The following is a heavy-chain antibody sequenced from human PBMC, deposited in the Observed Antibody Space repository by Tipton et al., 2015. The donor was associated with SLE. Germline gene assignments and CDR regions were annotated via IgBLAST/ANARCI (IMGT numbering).Heavy chain of an antibody. CDR3: ARDPSGWTWEVDY. CDR2: IYYSGST. V-gene: IGHV4-59*11. J-gene: IGHJ4*02. Sequence: TLSLTCTVSGGSISSHYWSWIRQPPGKGLEWIGYIYYSGSTYYNPSLKSRVTISVDTSKNQFSLRLSSVTAADTAVYYCARDPSGWTWEVDYWGQGTLVTVSS. D-gene: IGHD6-19*01. CDR1: GGSISSHY.